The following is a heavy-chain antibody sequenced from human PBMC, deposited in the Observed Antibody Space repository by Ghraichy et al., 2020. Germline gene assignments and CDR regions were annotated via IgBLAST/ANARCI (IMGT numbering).Heavy chain of an antibody. J-gene: IGHJ4*02. CDR2: IYYSGST. D-gene: IGHD6-13*01. CDR1: GGSISSYY. CDR3: ARVKGGFSSSWTRFDY. Sequence: ESLNISCTVSGGSISSYYWSWIRQPPGKGLEWIGYIYYSGSTNYNPSLKSRVTISVDTSKNQFSLKLSSVTAADTAVYYCARVKGGFSSSWTRFDYWGQGTLVTVSS. V-gene: IGHV4-59*01.